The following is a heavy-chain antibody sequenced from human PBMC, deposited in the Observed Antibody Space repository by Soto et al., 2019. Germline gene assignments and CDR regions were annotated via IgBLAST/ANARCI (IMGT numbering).Heavy chain of an antibody. CDR1: GFTFSSYS. Sequence: EVQLVESGGGLVKPGGSLRLSCAASGFTFSSYSMNWVRQAPGKGLEWVSSISSSSSYIYYADSVKGRFTISRDNAKNSLYLQMNSLRAEDTAVYYCARGYGGYNSGDYWGQGTLVTVSS. J-gene: IGHJ4*02. V-gene: IGHV3-21*01. CDR2: ISSSSSYI. CDR3: ARGYGGYNSGDY. D-gene: IGHD5-12*01.